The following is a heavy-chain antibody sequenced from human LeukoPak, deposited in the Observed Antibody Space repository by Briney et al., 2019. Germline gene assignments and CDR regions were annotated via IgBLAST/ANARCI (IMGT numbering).Heavy chain of an antibody. J-gene: IGHJ4*02. V-gene: IGHV1-24*01. Sequence: GASVKVSCKASGGTFSSYAISWVRQAPGKGLEWMGGFDPEDGETIYAQKFQGRVTMTEDTSTDTAYMELSSLRSEDTAVYYCAREPSTDTGSYPQLNDYWGQGTLVTVSS. CDR3: AREPSTDTGSYPQLNDY. CDR1: GGTFSSYA. D-gene: IGHD1-26*01. CDR2: FDPEDGET.